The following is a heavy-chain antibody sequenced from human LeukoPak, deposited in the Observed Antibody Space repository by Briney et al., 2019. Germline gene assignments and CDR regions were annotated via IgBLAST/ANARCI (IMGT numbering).Heavy chain of an antibody. V-gene: IGHV3-74*01. D-gene: IGHD3-22*01. CDR1: GFTFSSYW. Sequence: GGSLRLSCAASGFTFSSYWMHWDRQAPGKGLVWVSRINSDESSTSYADSVKGRFTISRDNAKNTLYLQMNSLRAEDTAVYYCARPHDSSGYTIGYWGQGTLVTVSS. CDR2: INSDESST. CDR3: ARPHDSSGYTIGY. J-gene: IGHJ4*02.